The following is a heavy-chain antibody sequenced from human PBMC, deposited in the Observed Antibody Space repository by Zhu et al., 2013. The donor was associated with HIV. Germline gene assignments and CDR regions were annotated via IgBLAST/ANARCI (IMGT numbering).Heavy chain of an antibody. CDR3: ARDVRYSYGFDGPYYYYGMDV. J-gene: IGHJ6*02. CDR1: GYTFTSYD. CDR2: MNPNSGNT. V-gene: IGHV1-8*01. Sequence: QVQLVQSGAEVKKPGASVKVSCKASGYTFTSYDINWVRQATGQGLEWMGWMNPNSGNTGYAQKFQGRVTMTRNTSISTAYMELSSLRSEDTAVYYCARDVRYSYGFDGPYYYYGMDVVGPRDHGHRLL. D-gene: IGHD5-18*01.